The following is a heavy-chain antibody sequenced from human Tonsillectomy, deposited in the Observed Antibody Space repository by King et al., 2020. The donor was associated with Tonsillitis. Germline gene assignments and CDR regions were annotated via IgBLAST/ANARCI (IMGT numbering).Heavy chain of an antibody. J-gene: IGHJ4*02. D-gene: IGHD3-10*01. CDR2: ISIGSDFT. V-gene: IGHV3-21*03. CDR3: ARSLPLLRTYGHDH. Sequence: VQLVESGGGLVRPGGSLRLSCAASGFTFSSFDMTWVRQAPGKGLEWVSSISIGSDFTYYAASVRGRFTISRDEAKDSLYLQLNSLGAADTAVDHCARSLPLLRTYGHDHWGQGTLVTVAS. CDR1: GFTFSSFD.